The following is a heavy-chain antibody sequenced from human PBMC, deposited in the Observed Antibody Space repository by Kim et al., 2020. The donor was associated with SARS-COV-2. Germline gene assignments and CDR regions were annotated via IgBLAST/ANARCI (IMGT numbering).Heavy chain of an antibody. CDR3: ARADLTFYYGSGSYYAKLSYFDY. CDR2: INTNTGNP. Sequence: ASVKVSCKASGYTFTSYAMNWVRQAPGQGLEWMGRINTNTGNPTYAQGFTGRFVFSLDTSVSTAYLQIGSLKAEDTAVYYCARADLTFYYGSGSYYAKLSYFDYWGQGTLVTVSS. CDR1: GYTFTSYA. J-gene: IGHJ4*02. V-gene: IGHV7-4-1*01. D-gene: IGHD3-10*01.